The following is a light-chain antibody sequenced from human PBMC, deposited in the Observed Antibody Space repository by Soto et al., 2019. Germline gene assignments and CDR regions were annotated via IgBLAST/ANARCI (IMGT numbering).Light chain of an antibody. V-gene: IGKV3-11*01. CDR2: DAS. J-gene: IGKJ1*01. Sequence: EIVLTQSPATLSLSPGERATLSCRASQSISSYLAWYQQKSGQAPRLLIYDASNRATGIPVRFSGSGSGTDFTLTTSSLEPEDFAIYYCQQRSSWPPTWTFGQGTKVDIK. CDR1: QSISSY. CDR3: QQRSSWPPTWT.